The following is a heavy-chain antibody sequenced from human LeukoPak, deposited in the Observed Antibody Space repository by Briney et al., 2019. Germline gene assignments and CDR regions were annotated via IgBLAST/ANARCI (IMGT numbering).Heavy chain of an antibody. CDR1: GFNFRNYW. V-gene: IGHV3-7*03. CDR3: ARDRYDILTGPNFDY. Sequence: RGSLRLSCAASGFNFRNYWMSWVRQAPGKGLEWVANINQDGTKKYYVDSVKGRFTISRDDARNSLYLQMNSLRAEDTAVYYCARDRYDILTGPNFDYWGQGTLVTVSS. CDR2: INQDGTKK. J-gene: IGHJ4*02. D-gene: IGHD3-9*01.